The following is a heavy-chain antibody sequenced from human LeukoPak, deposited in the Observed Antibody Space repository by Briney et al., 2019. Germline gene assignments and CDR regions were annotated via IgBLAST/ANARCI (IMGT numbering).Heavy chain of an antibody. J-gene: IGHJ3*02. Sequence: ASVQVSCKVSGYTLTELSMHWVRQAPGKGLEWMGGFDPEDGETIYAQKFQGRDTMTEDTSTDTAYMELSSLRSEDTAVYYCATSTATVIGAFDIWGQGTMVTVSS. V-gene: IGHV1-24*01. D-gene: IGHD5-18*01. CDR1: GYTLTELS. CDR2: FDPEDGET. CDR3: ATSTATVIGAFDI.